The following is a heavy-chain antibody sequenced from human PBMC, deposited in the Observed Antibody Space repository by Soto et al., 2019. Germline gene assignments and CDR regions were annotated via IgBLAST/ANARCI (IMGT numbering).Heavy chain of an antibody. Sequence: EVRLLESGGGLVQTGGSLRRYCAGSGFTSSNYSMSWVRQAPGKGLESVSTTSGGGHYIQYTDSVKGRFTISRDNSKNTLSLQMNSLRAGDTAVYYCAGGAMVTPYYYGLDVWGQGTTVTVSS. V-gene: IGHV3-23*01. CDR3: AGGAMVTPYYYGLDV. J-gene: IGHJ6*02. D-gene: IGHD5-18*01. CDR1: GFTSSNYS. CDR2: TSGGGHYI.